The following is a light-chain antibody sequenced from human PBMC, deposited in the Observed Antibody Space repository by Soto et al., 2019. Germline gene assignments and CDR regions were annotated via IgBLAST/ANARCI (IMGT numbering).Light chain of an antibody. Sequence: QSVLTQPPSASGTPGQRVTFSCSGSSSNIGSNTVNWYQQLPGTAPKLLIYSNNQRPSGVPDRFSGSKSGTSASLAISGLQSEDEADYYCAAWDDSLVFGGGTKLTVL. CDR3: AAWDDSLV. CDR1: SSNIGSNT. J-gene: IGLJ2*01. V-gene: IGLV1-44*01. CDR2: SNN.